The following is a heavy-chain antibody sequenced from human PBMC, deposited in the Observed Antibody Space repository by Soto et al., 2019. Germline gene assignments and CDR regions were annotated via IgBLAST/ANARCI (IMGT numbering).Heavy chain of an antibody. CDR2: ISSSSSYI. CDR1: GFTFSSYS. V-gene: IGHV3-21*01. D-gene: IGHD2-21*02. Sequence: GGSLRLSCAASGFTFSSYSMNWVRQAPGKGLEWVSSISSSSSYIYYADSVKGRFTISRDNAKNSLYLQMNSLRAEDTAVYYCERSVAYCGGDCYWDFDLWGRGTLVTVSS. CDR3: ERSVAYCGGDCYWDFDL. J-gene: IGHJ2*01.